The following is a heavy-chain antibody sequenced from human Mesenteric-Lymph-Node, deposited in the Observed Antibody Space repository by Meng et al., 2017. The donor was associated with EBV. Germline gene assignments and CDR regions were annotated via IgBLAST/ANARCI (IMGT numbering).Heavy chain of an antibody. CDR3: ARGRRGVQYFDF. V-gene: IGHV4-61*01. J-gene: IGHJ4*02. CDR2: IHYSGST. CDR1: GGSVTSGSYY. Sequence: QVHLQESVPGLGKPSETLSLTGTVSGGSVTSGSYYWNWIRQPPGKRLEWIGYIHYSGSTNYNPSLKSQITISVDTSKNQLSLRVSHVTAADTAVYYCARGRRGVQYFDFWGQGALVTVSS. D-gene: IGHD1-1*01.